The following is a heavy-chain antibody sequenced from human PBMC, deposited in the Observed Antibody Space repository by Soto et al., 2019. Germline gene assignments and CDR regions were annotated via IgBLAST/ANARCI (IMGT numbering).Heavy chain of an antibody. J-gene: IGHJ3*02. CDR3: ARENNGAGAFDI. Sequence: PGGPLRLSCGAAGDTFSSYAMTWVRQLPGKGLEWVSGISVTGDTTHYTDSVKGRFTISRDNSKSTLDLQMVSLRAADTAVYYCARENNGAGAFDIWGQGTMVTVSS. V-gene: IGHV3-23*01. D-gene: IGHD1-20*01. CDR2: ISVTGDTT. CDR1: GDTFSSYA.